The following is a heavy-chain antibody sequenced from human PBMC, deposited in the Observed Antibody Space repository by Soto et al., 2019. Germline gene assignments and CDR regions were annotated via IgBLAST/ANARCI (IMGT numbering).Heavy chain of an antibody. Sequence: SETLSLTCTVSGGSTSSDNYWSWIRQPPGKGLEWIGHIYYSGNTDYNPSLKSRLAISIDTSKNQFSLKLSPVTATDTAVYFCAREGGESSDGLYYFDSWGQGSLVTVSS. D-gene: IGHD3-16*01. CDR3: AREGGESSDGLYYFDS. V-gene: IGHV4-30-4*01. J-gene: IGHJ4*02. CDR2: IYYSGNT. CDR1: GGSTSSDNY.